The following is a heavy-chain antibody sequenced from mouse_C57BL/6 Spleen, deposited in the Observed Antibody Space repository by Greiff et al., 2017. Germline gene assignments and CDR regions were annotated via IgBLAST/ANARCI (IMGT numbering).Heavy chain of an antibody. Sequence: QVQLKQPGAELVKPGASVKLSCKASGYTFTSYWMQWVKQRAGKGLEWIGEIDPSDSYTNYNQKFKGKATLTVDTSSSTAYMQLLSLTSADSAVYYCARGTTVDYAMDYWGQGASVTVAS. CDR1: GYTFTSYW. V-gene: IGHV1-50*01. J-gene: IGHJ4*01. CDR3: ARGTTVDYAMDY. D-gene: IGHD1-1*01. CDR2: IDPSDSYT.